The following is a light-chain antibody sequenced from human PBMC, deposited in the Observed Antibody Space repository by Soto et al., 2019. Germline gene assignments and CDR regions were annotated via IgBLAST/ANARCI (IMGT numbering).Light chain of an antibody. CDR2: LEGSGSY. CDR3: ETWDSNTHV. CDR1: SGHSSYI. V-gene: IGLV4-60*02. J-gene: IGLJ3*02. Sequence: QPVLTQSSSASASLGSSVKLTCTLSSGHSSYIIAWHQQQPGKAPRYLMKLEGSGSYNKGSGVPDRFSGSSSGADRYLTISTLQFADEADYYCETWDSNTHVFGGGTKLTVL.